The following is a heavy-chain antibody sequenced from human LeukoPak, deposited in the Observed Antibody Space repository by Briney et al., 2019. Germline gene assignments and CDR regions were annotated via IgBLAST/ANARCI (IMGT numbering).Heavy chain of an antibody. CDR3: ARDYSRGYYYEFGH. D-gene: IGHD3-22*01. CDR1: GFTFDDYA. V-gene: IGHV3-9*01. CDR2: ISWNSGRI. J-gene: IGHJ4*02. Sequence: GGSLRLSCAASGFTFDDYAMHWVRQAPGKGLEWVSGISWNSGRIGYADSVKGRFTISRDNAKNSLYLQMNSLRAEDTAVYYCARDYSRGYYYEFGHWGQGTLVTVSS.